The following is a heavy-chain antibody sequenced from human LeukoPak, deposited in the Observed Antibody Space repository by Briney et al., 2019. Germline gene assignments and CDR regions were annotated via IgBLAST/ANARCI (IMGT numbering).Heavy chain of an antibody. D-gene: IGHD3-22*01. Sequence: SGGSLRLSCAASGFTFSSYAMHWVRQAPGKGLEWVAVISYDGSNKYYADSVKGRFTTSRDNSKNTLYLQMNSLRAEDTAVYYCARVCDDSSGYYYVRGTAFDIWGQGTMVTVSS. CDR3: ARVCDDSSGYYYVRGTAFDI. CDR2: ISYDGSNK. CDR1: GFTFSSYA. V-gene: IGHV3-30*04. J-gene: IGHJ3*02.